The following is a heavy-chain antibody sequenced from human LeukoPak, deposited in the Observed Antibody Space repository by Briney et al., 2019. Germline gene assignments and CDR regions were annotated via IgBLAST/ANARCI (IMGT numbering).Heavy chain of an antibody. D-gene: IGHD5-18*01. CDR3: ARDNSYGPFDY. V-gene: IGHV3-48*04. J-gene: IGHJ4*02. CDR1: GFTFSSYG. Sequence: GGSLRLSCAASGFTFSSYGMSWVRQAPGKGLERVSYISSSGSTIYYADSVKGRFTISRDNAKNSLYLQMNSLRAEDTAVYYCARDNSYGPFDYWGQGTLVTVSS. CDR2: ISSSGSTI.